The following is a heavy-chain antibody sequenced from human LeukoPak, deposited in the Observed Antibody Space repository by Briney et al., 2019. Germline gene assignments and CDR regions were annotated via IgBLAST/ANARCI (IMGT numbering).Heavy chain of an antibody. Sequence: ASVKVSCKASVYTFTGYYMHWVRQAPGQGLEWMGWINPNSGGTNYAQKFQGRVTMTRDTSISTVYMELSSLRSEDTAVYYCARGDDSSGWDGYWGQGTLVTVSS. V-gene: IGHV1-2*02. J-gene: IGHJ4*02. D-gene: IGHD6-19*01. CDR1: VYTFTGYY. CDR3: ARGDDSSGWDGY. CDR2: INPNSGGT.